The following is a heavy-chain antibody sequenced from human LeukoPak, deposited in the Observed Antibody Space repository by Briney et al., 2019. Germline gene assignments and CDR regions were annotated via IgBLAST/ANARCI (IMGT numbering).Heavy chain of an antibody. V-gene: IGHV3-21*01. D-gene: IGHD6-19*01. CDR3: ARAVYSSGWYVNY. Sequence: KPGGSLRLSCAASGFTFSSNSMNWVRQAPGKGLEWVSSISSSSSYIYYADSVKGRFTISRDNAKNSLYLQMNSLRAEDTAVYYCARAVYSSGWYVNYWGQGTLVTVSS. CDR2: ISSSSSYI. J-gene: IGHJ4*02. CDR1: GFTFSSNS.